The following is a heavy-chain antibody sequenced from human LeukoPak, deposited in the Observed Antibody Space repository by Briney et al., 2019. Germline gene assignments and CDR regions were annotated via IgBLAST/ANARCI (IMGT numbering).Heavy chain of an antibody. D-gene: IGHD1-26*01. Sequence: ASVKVSCKASGYTFTGYYMHWVRQAPGQGLEWMGWINPNSGGTNYAQKFQGRVIMTRDTSISTAYMELSRLRSDDTAVYYCARGDSGSQDDYFDYWGQGTLVTVSS. CDR2: INPNSGGT. CDR3: ARGDSGSQDDYFDY. V-gene: IGHV1-2*02. J-gene: IGHJ4*02. CDR1: GYTFTGYY.